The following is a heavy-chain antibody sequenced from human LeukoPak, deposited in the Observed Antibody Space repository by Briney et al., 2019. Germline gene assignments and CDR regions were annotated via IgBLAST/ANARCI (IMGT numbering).Heavy chain of an antibody. D-gene: IGHD1-26*01. CDR2: ISYDGSNK. Sequence: GGSLRLSCAASGFTFSSYGMHWVRQAPGKGLEWVAVISYDGSNKYYADSVKGRFTISRDNSKNTLYLQMNSLRAEDTAVYYCAKTSGSYCRRCAFDIWGQGTMVTVSS. V-gene: IGHV3-30*18. J-gene: IGHJ3*02. CDR1: GFTFSSYG. CDR3: AKTSGSYCRRCAFDI.